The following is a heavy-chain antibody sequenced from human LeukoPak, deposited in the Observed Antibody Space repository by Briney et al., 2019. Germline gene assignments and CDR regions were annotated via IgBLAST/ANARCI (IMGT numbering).Heavy chain of an antibody. V-gene: IGHV3-33*01. CDR3: ARDISSSWYDY. CDR2: IWYDGSNK. J-gene: IGHJ4*02. D-gene: IGHD6-13*01. Sequence: PGGSLRLSCAASEFKFSNYGMHWVRQAPGKGLEWVALIWYDGSNKYYADSVKGRFTISRDNSKNTLFLQMNSLRAEDTAAYYCARDISSSWYDYWGQGTLVTVSS. CDR1: EFKFSNYG.